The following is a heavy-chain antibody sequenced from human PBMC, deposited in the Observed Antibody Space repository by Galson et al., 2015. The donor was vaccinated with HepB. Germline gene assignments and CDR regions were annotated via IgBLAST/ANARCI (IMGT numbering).Heavy chain of an antibody. J-gene: IGHJ5*02. D-gene: IGHD3-10*01. CDR2: IYSGGST. CDR1: GFTVSSNY. Sequence: SLRLSCAASGFTVSSNYMSWVRQAPGKGLEWVSVIYSGGSTYYADSVKGRFTISRDNSKNTLYLQMNSLRAEDTAVYYCAREVRGVPWFDPWGQGTLVTVSS. V-gene: IGHV3-66*01. CDR3: AREVRGVPWFDP.